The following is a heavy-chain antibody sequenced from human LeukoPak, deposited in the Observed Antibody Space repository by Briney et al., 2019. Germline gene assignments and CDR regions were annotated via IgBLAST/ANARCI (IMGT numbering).Heavy chain of an antibody. V-gene: IGHV3-23*01. J-gene: IGHJ4*02. D-gene: IGHD3-16*01. CDR3: AKCLFQVGYFDY. Sequence: PGGSLRLSCAASGFTFSSYAMSWVRQAPGKGLEWVSAISGGGGSTYYADSVKSRFTISRDNSKNTLYLQMNSLRAEDTAVYYCAKCLFQVGYFDYWGQGTLVTVSS. CDR1: GFTFSSYA. CDR2: ISGGGGST.